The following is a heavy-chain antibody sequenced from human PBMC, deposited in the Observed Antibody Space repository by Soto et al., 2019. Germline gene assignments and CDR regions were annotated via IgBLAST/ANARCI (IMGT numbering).Heavy chain of an antibody. CDR1: GYPFPSFE. J-gene: IGHJ4*02. CDR2: ISNAGSGNT. CDR3: ARESNHYQDFFQN. D-gene: IGHD2-2*01. V-gene: IGHV1-3*01. Sequence: GASVKVSCKTSGYPFPSFEVHWIRQAPGQRPEWMGGISNAGSGNTKYSQKFQDRLTITGDKRATTVHMALSSLTSEDTATYYCARESNHYQDFFQNWGQGTQVTVSS.